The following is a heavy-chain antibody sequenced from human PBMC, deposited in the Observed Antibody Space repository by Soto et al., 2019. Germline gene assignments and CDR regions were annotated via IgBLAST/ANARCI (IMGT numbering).Heavy chain of an antibody. CDR3: ARGSDAGLIQYSHQPYYYYGMDV. J-gene: IGHJ6*02. V-gene: IGHV1-69*13. D-gene: IGHD4-4*01. CDR2: IIPIFGTA. Sequence: ASVKVSCKASGGTFSSYAISWVRQAPGQGLEWMGGIIPIFGTANYAQKFQGRVTITADESTSTAYMELSSLRSEDTAVYYCARGSDAGLIQYSHQPYYYYGMDVWGQGTTVTVSS. CDR1: GGTFSSYA.